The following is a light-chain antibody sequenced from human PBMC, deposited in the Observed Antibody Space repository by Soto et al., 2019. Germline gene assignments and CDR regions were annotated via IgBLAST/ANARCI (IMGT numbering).Light chain of an antibody. V-gene: IGKV1-5*01. CDR2: DVS. Sequence: IQMTQSPSTLSASVGDSVTLTCQASQSVRSWLAWYQQKPGKAPNLLIYDVSSLESGVPSRFSGSGSGTEFTLTISSLHHDDFETYYCQQYNSFPLTLGGGTKVDIK. CDR3: QQYNSFPLT. CDR1: QSVRSW. J-gene: IGKJ4*01.